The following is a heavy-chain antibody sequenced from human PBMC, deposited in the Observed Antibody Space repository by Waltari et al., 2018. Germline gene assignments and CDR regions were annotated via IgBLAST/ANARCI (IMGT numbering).Heavy chain of an antibody. V-gene: IGHV4-34*01. J-gene: IGHJ4*02. CDR3: ARGRRIGLVAAAKDY. CDR1: GGSFSGYY. Sequence: QVQLQQWGAGLLKPSETLSLTCAVYGGSFSGYYWSWIRQSPGKGLEWIGEINHSGSTNYNPSLKSRVTISVDTSKNQFSLKLSSVTAADTAVYYCARGRRIGLVAAAKDYWGQGTLVTVSS. D-gene: IGHD6-13*01. CDR2: INHSGST.